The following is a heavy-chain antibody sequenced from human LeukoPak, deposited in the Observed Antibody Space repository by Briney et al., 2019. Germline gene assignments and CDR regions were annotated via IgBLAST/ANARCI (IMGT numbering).Heavy chain of an antibody. V-gene: IGHV3-7*01. CDR1: GFTFSSYW. Sequence: GGSLRLSCAASGFTFSSYWMSWVRQAPGKGLEWVANIKQDGSEKYYVGSVKGRFTISRDNAKNSLYLQMNSLRAEDTAVYYCARSLPIVVVVEYFDYWGQGTLVTVSS. D-gene: IGHD3-22*01. CDR2: IKQDGSEK. CDR3: ARSLPIVVVVEYFDY. J-gene: IGHJ4*02.